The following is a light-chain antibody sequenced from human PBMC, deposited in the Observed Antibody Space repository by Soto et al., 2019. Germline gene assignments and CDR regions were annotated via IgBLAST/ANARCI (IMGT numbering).Light chain of an antibody. J-gene: IGKJ1*01. V-gene: IGKV3-20*01. Sequence: EIVLTQSPGTLSLSPGERATLSCRASQSIGNNYLAWYQLKPGQAPRLLIYGASSRATGIPDRFSGSGSGTDFTLTINRLEPEDFAVYSCQQYESSPRTFGQGTKVEVK. CDR3: QQYESSPRT. CDR2: GAS. CDR1: QSIGNNY.